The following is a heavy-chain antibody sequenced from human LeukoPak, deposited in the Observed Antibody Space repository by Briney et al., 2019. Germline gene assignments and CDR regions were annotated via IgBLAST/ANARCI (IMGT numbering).Heavy chain of an antibody. CDR3: VSGNDPDSTWENYRLDAFDI. D-gene: IGHD3-16*02. V-gene: IGHV3-21*01. Sequence: NPGGSLRLSCAASGYTFSHYSVNWVRQAPGKGLEWVSSISSTSDYIYYADSVKGRFTTSRDNTKSSLYLQMNSLRAEDTAVYYCVSGNDPDSTWENYRLDAFDIWGQGTTVIVSS. J-gene: IGHJ3*02. CDR1: GYTFSHYS. CDR2: ISSTSDYI.